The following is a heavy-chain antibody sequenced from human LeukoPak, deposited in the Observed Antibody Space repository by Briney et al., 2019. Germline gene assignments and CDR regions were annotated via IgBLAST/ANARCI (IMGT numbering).Heavy chain of an antibody. Sequence: SVKVSCKASGGTFSSYAISWVRQARGQGLEWMGGIIPIFGTANYAQKFQGRVTITTDESTSTAYMELSSLRSEDTAVYYCASTFRLRRFDGLYCSSPSCLFDYWGQGTLVTVSS. CDR3: ASTFRLRRFDGLYCSSPSCLFDY. CDR1: GGTFSSYA. D-gene: IGHD2-2*01. V-gene: IGHV1-69*05. J-gene: IGHJ4*02. CDR2: IIPIFGTA.